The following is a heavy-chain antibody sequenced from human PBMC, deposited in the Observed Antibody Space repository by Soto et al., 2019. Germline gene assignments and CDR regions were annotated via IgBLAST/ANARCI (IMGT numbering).Heavy chain of an antibody. CDR1: GGSFSGYY. CDR2: INHSGST. J-gene: IGHJ4*02. Sequence: PSETLSLTCAVYGGSFSGYYWSWIRQPPGKGLEWIGEINHSGSTNYNPSLKSRVTISVDTSKNQFSLKLSSVTAADTAVYYCARGGYYYDSSGYLAYWSQGTLVTVSS. CDR3: ARGGYYYDSSGYLAY. V-gene: IGHV4-34*01. D-gene: IGHD3-22*01.